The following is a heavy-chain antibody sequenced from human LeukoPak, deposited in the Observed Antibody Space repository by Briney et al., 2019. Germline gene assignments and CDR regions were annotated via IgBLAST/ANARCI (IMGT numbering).Heavy chain of an antibody. D-gene: IGHD4-23*01. Sequence: GRSLRLSCAASGFTFSSYAMHWVRQAPGKGLEWVAVISYDGSNKYYADPVKGRFTISRDNAKNTLDLQMNSLRAEDTAVYYCARDGRSYGGKNWFDPWGQGTLVTVSS. CDR1: GFTFSSYA. V-gene: IGHV3-30-3*01. CDR3: ARDGRSYGGKNWFDP. J-gene: IGHJ5*02. CDR2: ISYDGSNK.